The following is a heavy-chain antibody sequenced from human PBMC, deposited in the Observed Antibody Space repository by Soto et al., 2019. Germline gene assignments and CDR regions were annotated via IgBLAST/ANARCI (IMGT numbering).Heavy chain of an antibody. D-gene: IGHD3-9*01. CDR1: GYTFTSYD. Sequence: ASVKVSCKASGYTFTSYDMHWVRQAPGQRLEWMGWINAGNGNTKYSQKFQGRVTMTEDTSTDTAYMELSSLRSEDTAVYYCATTQVLRYFDWFLTWFAPWGQGTLVTVSS. CDR3: ATTQVLRYFDWFLTWFAP. J-gene: IGHJ5*02. CDR2: INAGNGNT. V-gene: IGHV1-3*01.